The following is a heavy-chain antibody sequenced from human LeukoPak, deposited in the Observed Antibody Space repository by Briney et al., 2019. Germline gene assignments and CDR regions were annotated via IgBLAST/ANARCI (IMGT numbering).Heavy chain of an antibody. Sequence: ASVKVSRKASGGTFSSFAISWVRQAPGQGLEWMGRIIPILGIANYAQKFQGRVTITADKSTSTAYMELSSLRSEDTAVYYCARGVWNDNPVDYWGQGTLVTVSS. D-gene: IGHD1-1*01. CDR1: GGTFSSFA. CDR3: ARGVWNDNPVDY. J-gene: IGHJ4*02. CDR2: IIPILGIA. V-gene: IGHV1-69*04.